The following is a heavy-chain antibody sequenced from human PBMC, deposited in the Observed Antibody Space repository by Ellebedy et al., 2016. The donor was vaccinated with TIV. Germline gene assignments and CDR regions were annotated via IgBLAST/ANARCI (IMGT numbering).Heavy chain of an antibody. J-gene: IGHJ4*02. CDR2: IIPSLGTP. Sequence: AASVKVSCKASGGTFSNYGFSWVRQAPGQGHEWMGGIIPSLGTPHYAQKFQGRVTITADDSTTTAYMELSNLRSDDTAIYYCAYSSGGYDYGESGIFDSWGQGALVTVSS. CDR3: AYSSGGYDYGESGIFDS. D-gene: IGHD5-12*01. V-gene: IGHV1-69*13. CDR1: GGTFSNYG.